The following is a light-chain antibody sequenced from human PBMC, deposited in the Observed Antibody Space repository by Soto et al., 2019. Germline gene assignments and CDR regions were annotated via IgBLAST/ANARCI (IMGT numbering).Light chain of an antibody. J-gene: IGKJ4*01. V-gene: IGKV3-20*01. CDR1: HSVSSSY. CDR3: QQYGSSPPT. CDR2: GAS. Sequence: EIVLTQSPGTLSLSPGERATLSCRASHSVSSSYLAWYQQKPGQAPRLLIYGASSRATGIPDRYSGSGSGTEFTLTISRLEPEDFAVYYCQQYGSSPPTVGGGTKVEIK.